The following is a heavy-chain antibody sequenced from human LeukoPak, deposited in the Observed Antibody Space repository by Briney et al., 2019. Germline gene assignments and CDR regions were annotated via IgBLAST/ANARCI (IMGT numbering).Heavy chain of an antibody. V-gene: IGHV1-2*02. CDR2: INPNSGGT. Sequence: RASVKVSCKASGYTFTGYYMHWVRQAPGQGLEWMGWINPNSGGTNYAQKFQGRVTMTRDTSISTAYMELSRLRSDDTAVYYCARDRAYCSSTSCPYDAFDIWGQGTMVTVSS. J-gene: IGHJ3*02. CDR1: GYTFTGYY. CDR3: ARDRAYCSSTSCPYDAFDI. D-gene: IGHD2-2*01.